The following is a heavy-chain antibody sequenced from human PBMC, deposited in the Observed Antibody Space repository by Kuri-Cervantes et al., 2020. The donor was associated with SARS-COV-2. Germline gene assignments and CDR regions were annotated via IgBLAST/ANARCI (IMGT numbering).Heavy chain of an antibody. J-gene: IGHJ4*02. CDR2: ISSSSSTI. CDR1: GFTFSSYS. V-gene: IGHV3-48*01. CDR3: ARDVLGQPLDY. D-gene: IGHD3-3*02. Sequence: GGSLRLSCAASGFTFSSYSMNWVRQAPGKGLEWVSYISSSSSTIYYADSVKGRFTISRDNAKNSLYLQMNSLRAEDTAVYYCARDVLGQPLDYWGQGTLVTVSS.